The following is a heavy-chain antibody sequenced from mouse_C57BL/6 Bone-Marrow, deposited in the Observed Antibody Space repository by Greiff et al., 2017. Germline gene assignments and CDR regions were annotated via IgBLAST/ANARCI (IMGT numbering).Heavy chain of an antibody. D-gene: IGHD1-1*01. CDR1: GYTFTSYW. J-gene: IGHJ2*01. Sequence: VKQSCKASGYTFTSYWMHWVKQRPGQGLEWIGEIDPSDSYTNYNQKFKGKSTLTVDESSSTAYMQLSSLTSEDSAVYYCARGGLLYFDYWGQGTTLTVSS. CDR3: ARGGLLYFDY. V-gene: IGHV1-69*01. CDR2: IDPSDSYT.